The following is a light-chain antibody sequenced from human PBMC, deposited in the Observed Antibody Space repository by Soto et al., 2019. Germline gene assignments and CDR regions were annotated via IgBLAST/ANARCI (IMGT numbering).Light chain of an antibody. J-gene: IGKJ5*01. CDR1: QSVRSN. CDR2: GAS. CDR3: HQYANWFPFT. V-gene: IGKV3-15*01. Sequence: EIVMTQSPATLSVSPGERATLSCRASQSVRSNLGWYQQKPGQAPRLLIYGASTRATGIPARFSGSGSGPEFTLTISSLQSQDSPVYYYHQYANWFPFTFGQGTRLEIK.